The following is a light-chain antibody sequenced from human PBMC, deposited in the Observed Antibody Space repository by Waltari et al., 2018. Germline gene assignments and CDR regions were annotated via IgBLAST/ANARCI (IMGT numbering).Light chain of an antibody. CDR1: QSLLHINGYTY. CDR2: LGS. CDR3: MQALQTPNT. Sequence: DIVMTQSPLSLPVTPGEPAPISCRSSQSLLHINGYTYLDWYLQKPGQSPQLLIYLGSNRASGVPDRFSGSGSGTDFTLKISRVEAEDVGVYYCMQALQTPNTFGQGTKLEIK. J-gene: IGKJ2*01. V-gene: IGKV2-28*01.